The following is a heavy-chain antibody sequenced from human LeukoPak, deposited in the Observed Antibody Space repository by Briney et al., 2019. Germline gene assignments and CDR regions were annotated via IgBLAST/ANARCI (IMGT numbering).Heavy chain of an antibody. CDR1: GVSISSYY. J-gene: IGHJ4*02. CDR2: IYYSGST. V-gene: IGHV4-59*01. CDR3: AREGSSSAFDY. D-gene: IGHD6-6*01. Sequence: SETLSLTCTVSGVSISSYYWSWIRQPPGKGLEWIGYIYYSGSTNYNPSLKSRVTMSVDTSKNQFSLKLSSVTAADTAVYYCAREGSSSAFDYWGQETLVTVSS.